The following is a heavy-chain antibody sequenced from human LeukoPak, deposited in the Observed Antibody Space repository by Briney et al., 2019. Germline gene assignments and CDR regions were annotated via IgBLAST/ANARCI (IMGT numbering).Heavy chain of an antibody. CDR3: AREGVAGALDY. Sequence: GRSLRLSCAASGFTFSSYWLHWVRQDPGRGLVWVSRIEYDGSSTGYADSVKGRFTISRDNAKNTLYLQMNSLRAEDTAVYYCAREGVAGALDYWGQGTLVTVSS. CDR2: IEYDGSST. D-gene: IGHD6-19*01. V-gene: IGHV3-74*01. J-gene: IGHJ4*02. CDR1: GFTFSSYW.